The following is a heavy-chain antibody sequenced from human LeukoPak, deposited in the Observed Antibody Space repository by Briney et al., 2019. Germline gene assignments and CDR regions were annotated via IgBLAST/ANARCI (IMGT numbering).Heavy chain of an antibody. Sequence: PSEALSLTCTVSGGSISSYYWSWIRQPAGKGLEWIGRIFTSGSTNYNPSLKSRVTMSVDTSKNQFSLKLSSVTAADTAVYYCATTYDCSSTSCYTLDYWGQGTLVTVSS. CDR3: ATTYDCSSTSCYTLDY. CDR1: GGSISSYY. J-gene: IGHJ4*02. CDR2: IFTSGST. V-gene: IGHV4-4*07. D-gene: IGHD2-2*02.